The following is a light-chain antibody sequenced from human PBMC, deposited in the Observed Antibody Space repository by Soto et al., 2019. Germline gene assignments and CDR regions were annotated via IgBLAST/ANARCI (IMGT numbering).Light chain of an antibody. Sequence: DIQMTQSPPTLSASVGDRVNITCRASQSIRHYLAWYQQMPGKAPKLLIYGASTLQSGVPSRFSGSGSGTEFTLTIISLQPDDFGTYFCQHHNSYSQTFGQGTKVDIK. CDR2: GAS. J-gene: IGKJ1*01. CDR3: QHHNSYSQT. V-gene: IGKV1-5*01. CDR1: QSIRHY.